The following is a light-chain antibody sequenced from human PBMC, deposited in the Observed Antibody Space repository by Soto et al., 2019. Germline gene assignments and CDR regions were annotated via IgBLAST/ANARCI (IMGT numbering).Light chain of an antibody. CDR2: EVS. V-gene: IGLV2-8*01. CDR1: SSDVGGYEY. Sequence: QSALTQPPSASGSPGQSVTISCTGTSSDVGGYEYVSWYQQHPGKAPKLMIYEVSKRPSGVPARFSGSKSGNTASLTVSGLQAEDEADYYCSSYAGSNNYVVFGGGTKLT. J-gene: IGLJ2*01. CDR3: SSYAGSNNYVV.